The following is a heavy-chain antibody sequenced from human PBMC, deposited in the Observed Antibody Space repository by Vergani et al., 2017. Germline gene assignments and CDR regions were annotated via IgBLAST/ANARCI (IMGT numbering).Heavy chain of an antibody. D-gene: IGHD3-22*01. Sequence: QVELVESGGGVVQPGGSLRLSCAASGFTFRSYAMHWVRKAPGKGLEWVAVISNDATKEKYADSVKGRFTISRDNSKNTLYLQLSSLGAEDTAVYYCARGTHSRTGNWGQGSLVTVSS. J-gene: IGHJ1*01. CDR1: GFTFRSYA. V-gene: IGHV3-30*03. CDR3: ARGTHSRTGN. CDR2: ISNDATKE.